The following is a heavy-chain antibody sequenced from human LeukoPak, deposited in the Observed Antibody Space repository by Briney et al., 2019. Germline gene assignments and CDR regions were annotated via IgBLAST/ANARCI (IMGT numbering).Heavy chain of an antibody. CDR1: GYTFTGYY. CDR3: ARGSMDYYYGMDV. V-gene: IGHV1-8*02. Sequence: ASVKVSCKASGYTFTGYYMHWVRQAPGQGLEWMGWMNPNSGNTGYAQKFQGRVTMTRNTSISTAYMELSSLRSEDTAVYYCARGSMDYYYGMDVWGQGTTVTVSS. CDR2: MNPNSGNT. D-gene: IGHD5-24*01. J-gene: IGHJ6*02.